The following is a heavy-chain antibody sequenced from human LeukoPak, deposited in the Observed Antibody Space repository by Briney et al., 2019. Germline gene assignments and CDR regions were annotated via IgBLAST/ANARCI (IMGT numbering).Heavy chain of an antibody. CDR1: GYTFTSYD. J-gene: IGHJ5*02. D-gene: IGHD3-10*01. Sequence: ASVKVSCKASGYTFTSYDINWVRQAPGQGLEWMGWINPNSGGTNYAQKFQGRVTMTRDTSISTAYMELSRLRSDDTAVYYCARGAEVRFGELFWFDPWGQGTLVTVSS. CDR2: INPNSGGT. CDR3: ARGAEVRFGELFWFDP. V-gene: IGHV1-2*02.